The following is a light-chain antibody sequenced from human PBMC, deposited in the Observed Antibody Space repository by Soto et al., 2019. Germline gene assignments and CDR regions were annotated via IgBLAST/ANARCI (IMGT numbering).Light chain of an antibody. V-gene: IGKV1-5*03. CDR1: QSISSW. CDR2: KAS. J-gene: IGKJ2*01. CDR3: QQYKSDPYT. Sequence: DIQMTQSPSTLSASVGDRVTITCRASQSISSWLAWYQQKPGKAPKLLIYKASTLESGDPSRFSGSGSGTEFTLTISSLQPDDFASYYCQQYKSDPYTFGQGTNLEIK.